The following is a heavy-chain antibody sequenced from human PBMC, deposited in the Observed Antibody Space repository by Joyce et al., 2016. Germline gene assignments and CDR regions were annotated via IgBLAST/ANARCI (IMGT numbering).Heavy chain of an antibody. D-gene: IGHD4-11*01. CDR3: ANAVTGYYYYYYGMDV. J-gene: IGHJ6*02. CDR2: ISGSGSST. CDR1: GFTFSSFA. V-gene: IGHV3-23*01. Sequence: EVQLLESGGGLVQPGGSLRLSCAASGFTFSSFAMSWVRQAAGKGLELGSAISGSGSSTYYAASVNGRFTISRDNSKNTLYLQMNSLRAEDTAVYYCANAVTGYYYYYYGMDVWGQGTTVTVSS.